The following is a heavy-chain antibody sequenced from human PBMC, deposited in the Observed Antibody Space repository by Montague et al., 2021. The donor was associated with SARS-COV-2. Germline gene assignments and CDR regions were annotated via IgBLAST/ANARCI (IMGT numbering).Heavy chain of an antibody. D-gene: IGHD3-3*01. J-gene: IGHJ5*02. V-gene: IGHV4-59*02. CDR1: GGSVSSHY. Sequence: SKTLSLTCTVSGGSVSSHYWSWIRQSPGKGLQWLGYIYYSGSTDYNPSLKSRVTMSVDTSKNQLSLRLNSVTTADTAVYFCARAGGFYDYWSGYSSSAGFFDPWGQGILVTVSS. CDR2: IYYSGST. CDR3: ARAGGFYDYWSGYSSSAGFFDP.